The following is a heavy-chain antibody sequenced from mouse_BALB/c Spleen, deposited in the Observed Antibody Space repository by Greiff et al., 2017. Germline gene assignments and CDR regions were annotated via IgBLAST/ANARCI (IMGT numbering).Heavy chain of an antibody. CDR2: ISSGGSYT. D-gene: IGHD2-1*01. J-gene: IGHJ4*01. CDR1: GFTFSSYA. CDR3: ARGDGNYEGAMDY. V-gene: IGHV5-9-4*01. Sequence: EVKLMESGGGLVKPGGSLKLSCAASGFTFSSYAMSWVRQSPEKRLEWVAEISSGGSYTYYPDTVTGRFTISRDNAKNTLYLEMSSLRSEDTAMYYCARGDGNYEGAMDYWGQGTSVTVSS.